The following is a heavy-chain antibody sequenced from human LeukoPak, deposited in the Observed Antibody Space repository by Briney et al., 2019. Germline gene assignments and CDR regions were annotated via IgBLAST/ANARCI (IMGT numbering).Heavy chain of an antibody. Sequence: GGSLRLSCAASGFTFSTYTIHWVRQAPGKGLEWVAVISYDRSNKYYADSVKGRFTISRDNSKNTLYLQMNSLRSEDTAVYYCARGSAYSYAFTGRERTKSRLDYWGQGTLVTVSS. CDR1: GFTFSTYT. J-gene: IGHJ4*02. CDR2: ISYDRSNK. D-gene: IGHD5-18*01. CDR3: ARGSAYSYAFTGRERTKSRLDY. V-gene: IGHV3-30*04.